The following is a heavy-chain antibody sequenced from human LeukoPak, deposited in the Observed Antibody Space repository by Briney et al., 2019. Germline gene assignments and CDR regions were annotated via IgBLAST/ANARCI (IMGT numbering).Heavy chain of an antibody. CDR3: ARVTTGPRAYY. D-gene: IGHD1-1*01. V-gene: IGHV3-7*01. J-gene: IGHJ4*02. CDR2: IKEDGSQK. Sequence: GGSLRLSCAASGFSFSNYWMRWVRQAPGKGLEWVASIKEDGSQKSYVDSVKGRFTISRDNAKNSLFLQMNSLRAEDTAVYYCARVTTGPRAYYWGQGTLVTVSS. CDR1: GFSFSNYW.